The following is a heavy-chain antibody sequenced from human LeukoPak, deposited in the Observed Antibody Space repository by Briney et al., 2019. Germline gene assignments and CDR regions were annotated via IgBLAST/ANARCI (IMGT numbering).Heavy chain of an antibody. V-gene: IGHV3-13*01. D-gene: IGHD6-13*01. CDR1: GFSFKSYD. Sequence: GGSLRLSCAASGFSFKSYDIHWVRPAAGEGLEWVSAIGIAGDTYYPGSVKGRFTISRENAKNSLYLQMNSLRAGHTAVYYCARGGRGSSWFDNWGQGTLVTVSS. CDR2: IGIAGDT. CDR3: ARGGRGSSWFDN. J-gene: IGHJ4*02.